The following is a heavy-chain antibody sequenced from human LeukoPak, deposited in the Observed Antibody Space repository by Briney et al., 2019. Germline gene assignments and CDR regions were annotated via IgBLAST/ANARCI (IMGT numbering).Heavy chain of an antibody. J-gene: IGHJ4*02. D-gene: IGHD3-10*01. V-gene: IGHV3-23*01. CDR1: GFTFSSYV. CDR3: ANDGGTMLRGDLDY. Sequence: GGSLRLSCAASGFTFSSYVGSWVRQAPGKGLEWVSVISNSGGSTYYADSVKGRFTISRDNANNTLYLQMNSLRAEDTAVYYCANDGGTMLRGDLDYWGQGTLVTVSS. CDR2: ISNSGGST.